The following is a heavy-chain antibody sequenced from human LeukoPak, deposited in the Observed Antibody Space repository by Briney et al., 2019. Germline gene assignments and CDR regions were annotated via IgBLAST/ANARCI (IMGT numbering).Heavy chain of an antibody. CDR2: IYYSGSA. J-gene: IGHJ4*02. CDR1: GGSISSSSYY. Sequence: PSETLSLTCTVSGGSISSSSYYWGWIRQPPGKGLEWIVSIYYSGSAYYNPSLKSRVTISVDTSKNQFSLKLSSVTAADTAVYYCAKDLAVVPDTGLGYWGQGTLVTVSS. CDR3: AKDLAVVPDTGLGY. V-gene: IGHV4-39*02. D-gene: IGHD1-14*01.